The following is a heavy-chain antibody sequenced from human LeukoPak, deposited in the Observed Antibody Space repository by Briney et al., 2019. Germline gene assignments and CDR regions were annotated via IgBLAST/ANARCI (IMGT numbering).Heavy chain of an antibody. CDR2: ISYDGSDK. CDR3: ARAVYRSGGYFFDY. Sequence: GGSLRLSCAASGFTFSSYAMQWVRQAPGKGLEWVAVISYDGSDKNYADSVKGRFTISRDNSKNTLYLQMNSLRADDTAVYYCARAVYRSGGYFFDYWGQGTLVIVSS. V-gene: IGHV3-30*04. J-gene: IGHJ4*02. D-gene: IGHD6-25*01. CDR1: GFTFSSYA.